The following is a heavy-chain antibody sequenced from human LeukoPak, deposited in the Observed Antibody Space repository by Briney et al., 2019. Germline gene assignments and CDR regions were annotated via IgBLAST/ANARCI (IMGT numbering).Heavy chain of an antibody. CDR3: ARDGGGSSVDY. Sequence: ASVTVSYKASGYTFTERNMHWVRQAPGQGLEGMGWINPNSGGTSYVQKFQGRVTMTRDTSISTAYMDLSSLISDDTAVYYCARDGGGSSVDYWGQGTLVTVSS. CDR1: GYTFTERN. CDR2: INPNSGGT. V-gene: IGHV1-2*02. J-gene: IGHJ4*02. D-gene: IGHD2-15*01.